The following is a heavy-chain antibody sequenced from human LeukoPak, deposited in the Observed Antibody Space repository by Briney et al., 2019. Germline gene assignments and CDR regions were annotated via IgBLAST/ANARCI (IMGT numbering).Heavy chain of an antibody. CDR1: GFTFSSYW. CDR3: ASSSGGSWNDAFDI. Sequence: GGSLRLSCAAPGFTFSSYWTSWVRQAPGKGLEWVANIKQDGSEKYYVDSVKGRFTISRDNAKNSLYLQMNSLRAEDTAVYYCASSSGGSWNDAFDIWGQGTMVTVSS. V-gene: IGHV3-7*01. D-gene: IGHD2-15*01. J-gene: IGHJ3*02. CDR2: IKQDGSEK.